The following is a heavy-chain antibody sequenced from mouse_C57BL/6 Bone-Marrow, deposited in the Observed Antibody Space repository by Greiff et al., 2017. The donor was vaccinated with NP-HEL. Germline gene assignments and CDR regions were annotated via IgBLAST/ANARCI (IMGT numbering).Heavy chain of an antibody. V-gene: IGHV1-53*01. CDR2: INPSNGGT. D-gene: IGHD1-1*01. CDR3: ARLITTVTWYFDV. J-gene: IGHJ1*03. Sequence: VQLQQPGTELVKPGASVKLSCKASGYTFTSYWMHWVKQRPGQGLEWIGNINPSNGGTNYNEKFKSTATLTVDKSSSTAYMQLSSLTSEDSAVYYCARLITTVTWYFDVWGTGTTVTVSS. CDR1: GYTFTSYW.